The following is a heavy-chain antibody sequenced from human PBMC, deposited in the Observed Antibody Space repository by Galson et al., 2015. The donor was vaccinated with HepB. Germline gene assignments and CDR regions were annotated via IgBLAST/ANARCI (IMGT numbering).Heavy chain of an antibody. Sequence: CAISGDSVSRDSAAWNWIRQSPSRGLEWLGRTYYRPKWYNDYAVSVKSRITINPDTSKNQFSLQLKSVTPEDTAVYYCAGAYCGPDCSYFDYWVQGTLVTVSS. CDR3: AGAYCGPDCSYFDY. J-gene: IGHJ4*02. D-gene: IGHD2-21*01. CDR2: TYYRPKWYN. CDR1: GDSVSRDSAA. V-gene: IGHV6-1*01.